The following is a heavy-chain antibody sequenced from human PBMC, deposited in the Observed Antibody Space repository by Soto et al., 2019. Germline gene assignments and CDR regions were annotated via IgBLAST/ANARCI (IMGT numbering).Heavy chain of an antibody. CDR1: GGTFSSYA. CDR3: ARETGPNAQLEPNTYYFDY. J-gene: IGHJ4*02. D-gene: IGHD6-13*01. V-gene: IGHV1-69*13. Sequence: ASVKVSCKASGGTFSSYAISWVRQAPGQGLEWMGGIIPIFGTANYAQKFQGRVTITADESTSTAYMELSSLRSEDTAVYYCARETGPNAQLEPNTYYFDYWGQGTLVTVSS. CDR2: IIPIFGTA.